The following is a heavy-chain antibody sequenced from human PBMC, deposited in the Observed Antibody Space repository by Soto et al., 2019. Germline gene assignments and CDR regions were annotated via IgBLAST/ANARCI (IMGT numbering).Heavy chain of an antibody. V-gene: IGHV1-18*01. CDR3: ARDTSRGEYDY. D-gene: IGHD3-10*01. J-gene: IGHJ4*02. Sequence: QVQLVQSGAEVKKPGASVKVSCKASGYTFTSYGISWVRQAPGQGLEWMGWINVYNGNTNYAHKLQGRVTMTTDTSTSTAYLDLRSLRSADTAVYFCARDTSRGEYDYWGQGTLVTVSS. CDR1: GYTFTSYG. CDR2: INVYNGNT.